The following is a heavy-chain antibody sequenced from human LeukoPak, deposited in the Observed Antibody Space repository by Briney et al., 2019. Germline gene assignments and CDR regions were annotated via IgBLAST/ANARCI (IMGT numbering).Heavy chain of an antibody. Sequence: KPGGSLRLSCAASGFAFSSYSMNWVRQAPGKGLEWVSSISSSSSYIYYADSVKGRFTISRDNAKNPLYLQMNSLRAEDTAVYYCARDPPRVGMDVWGKGTTVTVSS. V-gene: IGHV3-21*01. CDR2: ISSSSSYI. D-gene: IGHD2-2*01. CDR3: ARDPPRVGMDV. J-gene: IGHJ6*03. CDR1: GFAFSSYS.